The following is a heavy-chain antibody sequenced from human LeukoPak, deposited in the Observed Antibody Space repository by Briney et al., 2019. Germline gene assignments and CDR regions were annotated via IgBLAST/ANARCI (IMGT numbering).Heavy chain of an antibody. CDR3: ARHKLERNSTRSGNDY. D-gene: IGHD1-1*01. CDR2: IYTSGST. V-gene: IGHV4-61*02. Sequence: PSQTLSLTCTVSGGSISSGSYFWSWIRQPAGKGLEWIGRIYTSGSTNYNPSLKSRVTISVDTSKNQFPLKLSSVTAADTAVYYCARHKLERNSTRSGNDYWGQGTLVTVSS. J-gene: IGHJ4*02. CDR1: GGSISSGSYF.